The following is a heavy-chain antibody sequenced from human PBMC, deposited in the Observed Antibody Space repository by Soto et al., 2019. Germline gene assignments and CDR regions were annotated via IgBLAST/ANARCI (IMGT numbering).Heavy chain of an antibody. CDR3: ARPGGGYCTNGVCSNNWFDP. J-gene: IGHJ5*02. Sequence: ASVKVSCKASGYTFTGYYMHWVRQAPGQGLEWMGWINPNSGGTNYAQKFQGRVTMTRDTSISTAYMELSRLRSDDTAVYYCARPGGGYCTNGVCSNNWFDPWGQGTLVTVS. V-gene: IGHV1-2*02. D-gene: IGHD2-8*01. CDR2: INPNSGGT. CDR1: GYTFTGYY.